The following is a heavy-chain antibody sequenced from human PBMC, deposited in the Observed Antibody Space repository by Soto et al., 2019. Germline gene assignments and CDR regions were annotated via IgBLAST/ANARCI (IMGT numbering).Heavy chain of an antibody. CDR2: TYYRSKWYN. CDR1: GDSVSSNSAA. V-gene: IGHV6-1*01. CDR3: ARGLSANRGDWLDT. J-gene: IGHJ5*01. D-gene: IGHD2-15*01. Sequence: SQTLSLTCVISGDSVSSNSAAWNWTRQSPSRGLEWLGRTYYRSKWYNDYAISVGTLITINPATSKNQFSLQLKSVTTQHTAVYYCARGLSANRGDWLDTWGQGTLVTVSS.